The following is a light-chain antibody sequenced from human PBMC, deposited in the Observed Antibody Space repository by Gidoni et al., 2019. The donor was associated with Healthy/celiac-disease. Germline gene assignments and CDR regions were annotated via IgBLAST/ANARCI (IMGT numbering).Light chain of an antibody. CDR2: LGS. CDR3: MQALQTPRP. CDR1: QSLLHSNGYNY. J-gene: IGKJ1*01. Sequence: DIVMTQSPLSLPVTPGEPASISCRSSQSLLHSNGYNYLDWYLQKPGQSPPLLIYLGSNRASGVPARFSGSGSGTDFTLKISRVEAEDVVVYSCMQALQTPRPFGQGTKVEIK. V-gene: IGKV2-28*01.